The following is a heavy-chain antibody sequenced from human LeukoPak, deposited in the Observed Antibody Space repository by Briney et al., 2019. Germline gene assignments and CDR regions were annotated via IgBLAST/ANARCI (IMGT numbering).Heavy chain of an antibody. Sequence: KPSETLSLTCAVYGGSFSGYYWSWIRQPPGKGLEWIGEINHSGSTNYNPSLKSRVTISVDTSKNQFSLKLSSVTAADTAVYYCARDYLRYFDYWGQGTLVTVSS. CDR3: ARDYLRYFDY. D-gene: IGHD4-11*01. V-gene: IGHV4-34*01. J-gene: IGHJ4*02. CDR1: GGSFSGYY. CDR2: INHSGST.